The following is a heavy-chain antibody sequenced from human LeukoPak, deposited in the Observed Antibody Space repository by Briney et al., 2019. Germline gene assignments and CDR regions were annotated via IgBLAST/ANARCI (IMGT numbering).Heavy chain of an antibody. J-gene: IGHJ4*02. V-gene: IGHV1-18*01. CDR3: ARGIEYTSSELFDY. CDR1: GYTFTNYG. Sequence: ASVKVSCKASGYTFTNYGISWVRQAPGQGLEWMGWISTYNGNTNYAQKLQGRVSMTTDTSTGTAYMELRSLRSGDTAVYYCARGIEYTSSELFDYWGQGTLVTVSS. D-gene: IGHD6-6*01. CDR2: ISTYNGNT.